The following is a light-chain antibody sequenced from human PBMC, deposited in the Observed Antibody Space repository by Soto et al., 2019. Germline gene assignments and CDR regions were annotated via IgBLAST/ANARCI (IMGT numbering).Light chain of an antibody. CDR2: KVS. J-gene: IGKJ5*01. CDR3: MQGTHWPIT. V-gene: IGKV2-30*02. CDR1: QSLVHSDGIAY. Sequence: VVMTQSPLSLPVTLGHPASISCSSNQSLVHSDGIAYFSWFQQRPGRSPRRLIYKVSNRASGVPARFRGSGSGTDFALKISRVEAEDVGVYYCMQGTHWPITFGQGTRLEIK.